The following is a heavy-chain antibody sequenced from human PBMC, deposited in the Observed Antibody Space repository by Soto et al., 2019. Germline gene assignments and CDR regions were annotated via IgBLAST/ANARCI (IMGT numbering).Heavy chain of an antibody. J-gene: IGHJ4*02. D-gene: IGHD3-22*01. V-gene: IGHV1-46*01. CDR3: ASVAAYYPSSGHIPVVD. Sequence: GASVKVSCKASGYTFTSYYMHWVRQAPGQGLEWMGIINPSGGSRSYAQKFQGRVTMTRDTSTSTVYMELNSLRAEDTALYSCASVAAYYPSSGHIPVVDWGQRTLVTASS. CDR1: GYTFTSYY. CDR2: INPSGGSR.